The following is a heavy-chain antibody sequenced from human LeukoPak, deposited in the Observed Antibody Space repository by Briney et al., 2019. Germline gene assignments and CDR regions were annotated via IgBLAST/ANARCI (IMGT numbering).Heavy chain of an antibody. CDR1: GFTVRSTY. Sequence: GGSLRLSCAASGFTVRSTYMSWVRQAPGKGLEWVSVIYSDGKTYYADSVKGRFTISRDNAKNTVFLQMSSLRAEDTALYYCARKSASGNYPLDYWGQGTLVTVSS. CDR3: ARKSASGNYPLDY. V-gene: IGHV3-53*01. CDR2: IYSDGKT. D-gene: IGHD3-10*01. J-gene: IGHJ4*02.